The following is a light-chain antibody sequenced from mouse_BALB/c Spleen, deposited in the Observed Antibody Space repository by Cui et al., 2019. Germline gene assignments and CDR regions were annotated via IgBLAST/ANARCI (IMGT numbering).Light chain of an antibody. V-gene: IGKV4-74*01. CDR1: SSVSSSY. Sequence: QIVLTQSLAIMSASLGERVTMTCTASSSVSSSYLHWYQQKPGSSPKLWIYSTSKLASGVPARFSGSGSGTSYSLTISSMEAEDAATYYCHQYHRSPFTFGSGTKLEIK. CDR2: STS. J-gene: IGKJ4*01. CDR3: HQYHRSPFT.